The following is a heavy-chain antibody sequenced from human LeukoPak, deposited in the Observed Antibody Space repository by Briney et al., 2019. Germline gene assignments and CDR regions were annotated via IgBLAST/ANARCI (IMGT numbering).Heavy chain of an antibody. CDR1: GFTFSGYG. D-gene: IGHD6-19*01. J-gene: IGHJ4*02. CDR3: ARVRSQAVAGPEALDY. CDR2: IWYDGSNA. V-gene: IGHV3-33*01. Sequence: AGGSLRLSCAASGFTFSGYGMHWVRQAPGKGLEWVAVIWYDGSNAYYADSVKGRFTVPRDNSKNTLYLQMNSLRAEDTAVYYCARVRSQAVAGPEALDYWGQGTLVTVSS.